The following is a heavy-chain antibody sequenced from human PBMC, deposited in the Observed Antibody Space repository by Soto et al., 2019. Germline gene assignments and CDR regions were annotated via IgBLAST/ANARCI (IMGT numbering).Heavy chain of an antibody. J-gene: IGHJ6*02. Sequence: QLQLVQSGAEVKKPGSAVKVSCKASGGTFREYAISWVRQAPGQGLEWLGEIIPIFATINYAQNFQGRVTITADKSTSTAYMEVSSLRAGDTAVYYCGRGYCTSTTCEDYYVMDVWGQGTTVTVTS. CDR3: GRGYCTSTTCEDYYVMDV. D-gene: IGHD2-2*01. CDR1: GGTFREYA. CDR2: IIPIFATI. V-gene: IGHV1-69*06.